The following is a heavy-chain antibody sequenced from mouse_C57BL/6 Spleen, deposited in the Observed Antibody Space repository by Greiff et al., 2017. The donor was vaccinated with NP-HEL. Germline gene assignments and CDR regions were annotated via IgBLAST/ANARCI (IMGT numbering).Heavy chain of an antibody. Sequence: EVQLQQPGPELVKPGASVKISCKASGYSFTDYNMHWVKQSHGKSLEWIGVINPNYGTTSYNQKFKGKATLTVDQSSSTAYMQLNSLTSEDSAVYCCAQSLDYDPAWFAYWGQGTLVTVSA. D-gene: IGHD2-4*01. J-gene: IGHJ3*01. CDR2: INPNYGTT. CDR1: GYSFTDYN. CDR3: AQSLDYDPAWFAY. V-gene: IGHV1-39*01.